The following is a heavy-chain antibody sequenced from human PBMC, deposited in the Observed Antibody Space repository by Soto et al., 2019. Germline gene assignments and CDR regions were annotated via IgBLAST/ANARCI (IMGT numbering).Heavy chain of an antibody. CDR2: IYYSGST. CDR1: GGSISSYY. D-gene: IGHD1-26*01. CDR3: ARHGRGRYPVDP. V-gene: IGHV4-59*08. J-gene: IGHJ5*02. Sequence: QVQLQESGPGLVKPSETLSLTCTVSGGSISSYYWSWIRQPPGKGLEWIGYIYYSGSTNYNPSLKSRVTIAVDTSKTQFSLKLSSVTAADTAVYYCARHGRGRYPVDPWGQGTLVTVSS.